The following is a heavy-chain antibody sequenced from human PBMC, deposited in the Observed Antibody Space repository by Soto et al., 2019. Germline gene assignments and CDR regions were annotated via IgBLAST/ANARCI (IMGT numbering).Heavy chain of an antibody. Sequence: GGSLRLSCAASGFTFSSYAMSWVRQAPGKGLEWVSAISGSGGSTYYADSVKGRFTISRDNSKNTLYLQMNSLRAEDTAVYYCAKDETPVGWIHNYFDYWGQGTLVTVSS. CDR2: ISGSGGST. D-gene: IGHD5-18*01. J-gene: IGHJ4*02. CDR3: AKDETPVGWIHNYFDY. V-gene: IGHV3-23*01. CDR1: GFTFSSYA.